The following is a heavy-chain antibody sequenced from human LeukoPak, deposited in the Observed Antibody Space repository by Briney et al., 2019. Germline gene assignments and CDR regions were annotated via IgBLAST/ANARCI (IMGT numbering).Heavy chain of an antibody. CDR3: ARGGPPGGGPIAVAGTFDY. V-gene: IGHV4-30-2*01. CDR1: GGSISSGGYS. Sequence: PSETLSLTCAVSGGSISSGGYSWSWIRQPPGKGLEWIGYIYHSGSTYYNPSLKSRVTISVDRSKNQFSLKLSSVTAADTAVYYCARGGPPGGGPIAVAGTFDYWGQGTLVTVSS. J-gene: IGHJ4*02. CDR2: IYHSGST. D-gene: IGHD6-19*01.